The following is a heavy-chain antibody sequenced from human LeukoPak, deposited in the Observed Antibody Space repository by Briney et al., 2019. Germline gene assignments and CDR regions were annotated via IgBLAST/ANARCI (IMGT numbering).Heavy chain of an antibody. CDR2: VSPNGVSA. CDR3: AKSTRYCTGGTCNSFDY. CDR1: GFTFDNYA. J-gene: IGHJ4*02. V-gene: IGHV3-23*01. Sequence: GGSLSLSCAASGFTFDNYAMTWVRQLPGKGLEWVSVVSPNGVSAFYADSVKGRFSISRDNSKNMVYLQMNSLRVEDTAVYYCAKSTRYCTGGTCNSFDYWGQGTQVSVSS. D-gene: IGHD2-15*01.